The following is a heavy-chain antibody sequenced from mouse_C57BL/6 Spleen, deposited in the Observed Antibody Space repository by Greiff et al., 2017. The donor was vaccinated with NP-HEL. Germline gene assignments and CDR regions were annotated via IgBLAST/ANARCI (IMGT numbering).Heavy chain of an antibody. CDR1: GYTFTSYW. Sequence: QVQLQQPGAELVRPGSSVKLSCKASGYTFTSYWMDWVQQRPGQGLEWIGNIYPSDSETHYNQKFKDKATLTVDKSSSTAYMQLSSLTSEDSAVYYCARGDYYGSSHGDAMDYWGQGTSVTVSS. V-gene: IGHV1-61*01. J-gene: IGHJ4*01. D-gene: IGHD1-1*01. CDR2: IYPSDSET. CDR3: ARGDYYGSSHGDAMDY.